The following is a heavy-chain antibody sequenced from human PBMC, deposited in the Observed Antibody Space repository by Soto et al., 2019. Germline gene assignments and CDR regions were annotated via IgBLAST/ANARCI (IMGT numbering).Heavy chain of an antibody. CDR2: ISYDGSNK. D-gene: IGHD3-10*01. V-gene: IGHV3-30-3*01. CDR1: GFTFSSYA. CDR3: ASRPDWYYYGSGSYQDY. J-gene: IGHJ4*02. Sequence: QVQLVESGGGVVQPGRSLRLSCAASGFTFSSYAMHWVRQAPGKGLEWVAVISYDGSNKYYADSVKGRFTISRDNSKNTLYLQMNSLRVEDTAVYYCASRPDWYYYGSGSYQDYWGPGTLVTVSS.